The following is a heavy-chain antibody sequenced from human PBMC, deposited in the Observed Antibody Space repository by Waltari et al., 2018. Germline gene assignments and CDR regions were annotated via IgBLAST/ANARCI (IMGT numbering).Heavy chain of an antibody. V-gene: IGHV3-30*02. Sequence: QVHLVESGGGVVQPGGSLRLSCAATGVTFSSYGMHWVRQAPGKGQEWVAYISYDGNHKEYADSVKGRLTTSSDNAKNTVYLQMNSLRVEDTAVYYCAKRSKSDPPYYVDYWGQGTLVTVSS. J-gene: IGHJ4*02. CDR3: AKRSKSDPPYYVDY. CDR1: GVTFSSYG. D-gene: IGHD2-21*02. CDR2: ISYDGNHK.